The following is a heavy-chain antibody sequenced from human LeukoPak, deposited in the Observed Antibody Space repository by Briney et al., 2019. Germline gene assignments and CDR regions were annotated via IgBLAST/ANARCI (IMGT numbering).Heavy chain of an antibody. CDR2: IYHSGST. J-gene: IGHJ3*02. V-gene: IGHV4-39*07. CDR1: GGSISSSSYY. D-gene: IGHD4-17*01. Sequence: SETLSLTCTVSGGSISSSSYYWGWIRQPPGKGLEWIGSIYHSGSTYYNPSLKSRVTISVDTSKNQFSLKLSSVTAADTAVYYCARETYGDDAFDIWGQGTMVTVSS. CDR3: ARETYGDDAFDI.